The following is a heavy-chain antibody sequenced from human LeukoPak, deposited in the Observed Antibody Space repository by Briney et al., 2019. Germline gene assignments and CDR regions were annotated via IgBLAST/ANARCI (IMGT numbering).Heavy chain of an antibody. J-gene: IGHJ3*02. D-gene: IGHD3-22*01. CDR1: GGSFSGYY. V-gene: IGHV4-34*01. CDR3: ARGLHLPSSSGYYYGI. Sequence: PSETLSLTCAVYGGSFSGYYWSWIRQPPGKGLEWIGEINHSGSTNYNPSLKSRVTISVDTSKNQFSLKLSSVTAADTAVYYCARGLHLPSSSGYYYGIWGQGTMVTVSS. CDR2: INHSGST.